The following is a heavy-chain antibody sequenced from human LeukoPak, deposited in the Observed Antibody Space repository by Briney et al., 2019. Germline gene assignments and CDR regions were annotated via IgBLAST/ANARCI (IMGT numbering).Heavy chain of an antibody. V-gene: IGHV3-23*01. D-gene: IGHD3-22*01. Sequence: PGGSLRLSCAASGFTFSSYAMSWVRKAPGKGLEWVSAISGSGGSTYYADSVKGRFTISRDNSKNTLYLQMNSLRAEDTAVYYCAKGKRITMIVVVITPLDVWGKGTTVTVSS. J-gene: IGHJ6*04. CDR3: AKGKRITMIVVVITPLDV. CDR1: GFTFSSYA. CDR2: ISGSGGST.